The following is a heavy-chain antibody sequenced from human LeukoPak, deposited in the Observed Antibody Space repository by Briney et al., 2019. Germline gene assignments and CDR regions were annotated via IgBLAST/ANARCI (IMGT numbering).Heavy chain of an antibody. CDR1: GFTFSDYY. CDR2: ISSSGSTI. CDR3: ARDFRKGRLRGYYFDY. D-gene: IGHD4-23*01. V-gene: IGHV3-11*04. Sequence: PGGSLRLSCAASGFTFSDYYMSWIRQAPGKGLEWVSYISSSGSTIYYADSVKGRFTISRDNAKNSLYLQMNSLRAEDTAVYYCARDFRKGRLRGYYFDYWGQGTLVTVSS. J-gene: IGHJ4*02.